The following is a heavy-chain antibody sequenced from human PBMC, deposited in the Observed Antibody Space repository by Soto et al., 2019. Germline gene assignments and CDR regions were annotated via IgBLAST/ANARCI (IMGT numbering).Heavy chain of an antibody. CDR2: IYYSGST. CDR3: ARTLGDYINWFDP. Sequence: SETLSLTCTVSGGSISSGFYYWSWIRQHPGKGLEWIGYIYYSGSTYYNPSLKSRVTISVDTSKNQFSLKLSSVTAADTAVYYCARTLGDYINWFDPWGQGTLVTVSS. D-gene: IGHD4-17*01. CDR1: GGSISSGFYY. J-gene: IGHJ5*02. V-gene: IGHV4-31*03.